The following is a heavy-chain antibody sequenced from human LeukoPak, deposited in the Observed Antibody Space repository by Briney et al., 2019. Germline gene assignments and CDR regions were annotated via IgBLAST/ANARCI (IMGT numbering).Heavy chain of an antibody. CDR1: GFTFSGSA. CDR3: TRPVTTDYYYYGMDV. CDR2: IRSKANSYAT. J-gene: IGHJ6*02. Sequence: PGGSLRLSCAASGFTFSGSAMHWVRQASGKGLEWVGRIRSKANSYATAYAASVKGRFTISRDDSKNTAYLQMNSLKTEDTAVYYCTRPVTTDYYYYGMDVWGQGTTVTVSS. V-gene: IGHV3-73*01. D-gene: IGHD4-11*01.